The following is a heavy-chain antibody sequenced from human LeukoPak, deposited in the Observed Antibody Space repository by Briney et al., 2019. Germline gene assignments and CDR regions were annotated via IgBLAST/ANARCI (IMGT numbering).Heavy chain of an antibody. V-gene: IGHV3-30*02. CDR3: AKDSTLTDRIVDV. J-gene: IGHJ6*04. Sequence: GGSLRLSCTASGFTFSHYGGHWVRQAPGKGLEWVAFIRYDGSNKNYADSVKGRFTISRDNSKDTLYLQMNSLRAEDSAVYYCAKDSTLTDRIVDVWGKGTTVTISS. CDR1: GFTFSHYG. D-gene: IGHD4-17*01. CDR2: IRYDGSNK.